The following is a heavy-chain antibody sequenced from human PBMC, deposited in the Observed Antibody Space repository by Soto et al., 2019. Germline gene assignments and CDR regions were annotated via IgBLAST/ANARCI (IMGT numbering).Heavy chain of an antibody. CDR1: GGSFSGYY. J-gene: IGHJ3*01. CDR3: AREGSRGLAN. CDR2: INHSGST. D-gene: IGHD1-26*01. V-gene: IGHV4-34*01. Sequence: QVQLQQWGAGLLKPSETLSLTCAVYGGSFSGYYWSWIRQPPGKGLEWIGEINHSGSTNYNPSLKSRVTISVDTSKNQFSRKLSSVTAADTAVYYCAREGSRGLANWGQGTMVTVSS.